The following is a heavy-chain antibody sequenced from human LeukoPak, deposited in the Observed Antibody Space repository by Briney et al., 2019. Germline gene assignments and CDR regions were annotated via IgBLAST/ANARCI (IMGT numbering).Heavy chain of an antibody. CDR1: GGSISSSNW. CDR2: IYHSGST. J-gene: IGHJ3*02. V-gene: IGHV4-4*02. CDR3: ARWAGSEYYDILTGSDAFDI. Sequence: SGTLSPTRAVSGGSISSSNWWSWVRQPPGKGLEWIGEIYHSGSTNYNPSLKSRVTISVDKSKNQFSLKLSSVTAADTAVYYCARWAGSEYYDILTGSDAFDIWGQGTMVTVSS. D-gene: IGHD3-9*01.